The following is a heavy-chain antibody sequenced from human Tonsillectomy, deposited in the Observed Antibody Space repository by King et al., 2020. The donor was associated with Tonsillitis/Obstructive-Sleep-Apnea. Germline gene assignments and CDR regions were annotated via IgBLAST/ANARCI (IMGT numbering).Heavy chain of an antibody. CDR1: GFTFDDYA. V-gene: IGHV3-9*01. Sequence: VQLVESGGGLVQPGRSLRLSCAASGFTFDDYAMHWVRQAPGKGLEWVSGISWNSGIKGHAASVKGRFTISRDNAKNSLYLRMNSLRAEDAALYYCARGTLYSNFLDYWGQGILVTVSS. CDR2: ISWNSGIK. D-gene: IGHD4-11*01. CDR3: ARGTLYSNFLDY. J-gene: IGHJ4*02.